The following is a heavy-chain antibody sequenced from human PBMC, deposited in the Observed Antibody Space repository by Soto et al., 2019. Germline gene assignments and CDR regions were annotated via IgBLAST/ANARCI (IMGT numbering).Heavy chain of an antibody. Sequence: PSETLSLTCTVSGGSISSSSYYWGWIRQPPGKGLEWIGSIYHSGSTNYNPSLKSRVTISVDKSKNQFSLKLSSVTAADTAVYYCARSGHYYDSSGYYSDYWGQGTLVTVSS. CDR1: GGSISSSSYY. CDR2: IYHSGST. CDR3: ARSGHYYDSSGYYSDY. V-gene: IGHV4-39*07. D-gene: IGHD3-22*01. J-gene: IGHJ4*02.